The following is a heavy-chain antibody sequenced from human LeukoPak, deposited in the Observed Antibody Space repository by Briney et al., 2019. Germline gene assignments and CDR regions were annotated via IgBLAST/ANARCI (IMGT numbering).Heavy chain of an antibody. Sequence: PSQTLSLTCTVSGGSISSGGYYWSWIRQPPGKGLEWIGYIYHSGSTYYNPSLKSRVTISVDRSKNQFSLKLSSVTAADTAVYYCARRGTWGHYDSSGPAWGQGTLVTVSS. CDR1: GGSISSGGYY. D-gene: IGHD3-22*01. V-gene: IGHV4-30-2*01. CDR2: IYHSGST. CDR3: ARRGTWGHYDSSGPA. J-gene: IGHJ5*02.